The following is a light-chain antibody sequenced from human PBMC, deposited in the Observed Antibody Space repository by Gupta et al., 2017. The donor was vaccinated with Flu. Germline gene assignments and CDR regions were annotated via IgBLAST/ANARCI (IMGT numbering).Light chain of an antibody. CDR2: AAS. Sequence: PPLQAVSVGDRVTITGRASQGISSYLAWYQQKPGKAPKLQIYAASTLQSGFPSRVSGSGSGTDFTLTITSLPPEDCETYQRQQVNSYPRTLGQGTKLETK. V-gene: IGKV1-9*01. CDR3: QQVNSYPRT. CDR1: QGISSY. J-gene: IGKJ2*02.